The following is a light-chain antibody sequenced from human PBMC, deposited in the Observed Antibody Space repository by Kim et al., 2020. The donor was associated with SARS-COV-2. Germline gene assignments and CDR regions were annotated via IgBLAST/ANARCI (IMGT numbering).Light chain of an antibody. CDR1: NIGSKN. Sequence: SVAPGQTARITCGGNNIGSKNVHWYQQKPGQAPVLVIYRDSNRPSGIPERFSGSNSGNTATLTISRAQAGDEADYYCQVWDSSTAVFGGGTQLTVL. CDR2: RDS. CDR3: QVWDSSTAV. V-gene: IGLV3-9*01. J-gene: IGLJ2*01.